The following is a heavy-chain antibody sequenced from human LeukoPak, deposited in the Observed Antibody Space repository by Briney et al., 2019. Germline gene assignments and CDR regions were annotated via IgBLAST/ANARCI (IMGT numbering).Heavy chain of an antibody. Sequence: GGSLRLSCAASGFTFSSYGMHWVRQAPGKGLEWVAVIWYDGSNKYYADSVKGRFTISRDNSKNTLYLQMNSLRAEDTAVYYCAKDQKGDSGPFDYWGQGTLVTVSS. D-gene: IGHD4-17*01. V-gene: IGHV3-33*06. J-gene: IGHJ4*02. CDR2: IWYDGSNK. CDR3: AKDQKGDSGPFDY. CDR1: GFTFSSYG.